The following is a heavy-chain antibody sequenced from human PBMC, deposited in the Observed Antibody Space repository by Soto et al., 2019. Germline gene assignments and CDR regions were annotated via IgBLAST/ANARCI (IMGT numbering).Heavy chain of an antibody. J-gene: IGHJ4*02. CDR3: AKDSEIPGPSAAGACLDS. V-gene: IGHV3-23*01. CDR1: GFTFASYA. CDR2: IDASGSRT. Sequence: PGGSLRLSCAASGFTFASYAMAWARQAPGKGVEWVSGIDASGSRTYYADSVKGRFTISRDNSRNTLFLQMDNLRGEDTAIYYCAKDSEIPGPSAAGACLDSWGQGTLVTVSS. D-gene: IGHD6-13*01.